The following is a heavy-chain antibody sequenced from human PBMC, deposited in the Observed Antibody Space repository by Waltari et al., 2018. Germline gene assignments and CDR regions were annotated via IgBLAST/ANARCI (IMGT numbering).Heavy chain of an antibody. D-gene: IGHD3-9*01. Sequence: DVHLVESGGGLGQPGRSLRLSCAASGFNFPEYAMYWVRQPPGKGLEWVASIKWDSFAIAYADFVMCRFTISRDNTKSSLYLDMNSLRTEDTAFYFCAKDIFSSEGGDYFDSWGQGTLVTVSS. CDR1: GFNFPEYA. CDR3: AKDIFSSEGGDYFDS. J-gene: IGHJ4*02. CDR2: IKWDSFAI. V-gene: IGHV3-9*01.